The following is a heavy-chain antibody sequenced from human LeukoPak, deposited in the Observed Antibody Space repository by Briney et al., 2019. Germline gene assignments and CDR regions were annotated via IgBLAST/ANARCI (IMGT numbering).Heavy chain of an antibody. J-gene: IGHJ4*02. CDR1: GGSITSSRW. Sequence: SETLSLTCAVSGGSITSSRWWSWARQPPGKGLEWIGEIYHGGTTNCNPSLKSRVIMSIDTSKNHFSLKLTSVTAADTAVYYCARGRQYYYGSGSRRSMGYYFDYWGQGTLVTVSS. CDR2: IYHGGTT. D-gene: IGHD3-10*01. V-gene: IGHV4-4*02. CDR3: ARGRQYYYGSGSRRSMGYYFDY.